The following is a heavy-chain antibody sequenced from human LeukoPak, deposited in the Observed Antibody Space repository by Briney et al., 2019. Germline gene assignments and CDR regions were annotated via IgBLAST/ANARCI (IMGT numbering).Heavy chain of an antibody. Sequence: GGSLRLSCAASGFTFSSYGMHWVRQAPGKGLEWVAVIWYDGSNKYYADSVKGRFTISRDNSKNTLYLQMNSLRAEDTAVYYCARYCSKHYGMDVWSQGTTVTVSS. D-gene: IGHD2-2*01. V-gene: IGHV3-33*01. J-gene: IGHJ6*02. CDR1: GFTFSSYG. CDR2: IWYDGSNK. CDR3: ARYCSKHYGMDV.